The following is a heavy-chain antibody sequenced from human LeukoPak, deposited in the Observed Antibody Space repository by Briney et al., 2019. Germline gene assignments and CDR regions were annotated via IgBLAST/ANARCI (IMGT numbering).Heavy chain of an antibody. CDR1: GFTFSSYA. CDR2: ISGSGGST. CDR3: AKRGLELRGGYFDY. J-gene: IGHJ4*02. Sequence: GGSLRLSCAASGFTFSSYAMSWVRQAPGKGLEWVSAISGSGGSTYYADSVKGRFTISRDNSKNTLYLQMNSLRAQDTAVYYCAKRGLELRGGYFDYWGQGTLVTVSS. V-gene: IGHV3-23*01. D-gene: IGHD1-7*01.